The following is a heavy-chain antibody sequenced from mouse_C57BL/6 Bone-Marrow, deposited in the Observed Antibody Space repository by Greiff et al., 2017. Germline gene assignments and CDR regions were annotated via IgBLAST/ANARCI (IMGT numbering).Heavy chain of an antibody. CDR1: GFTFSDYG. CDR2: ISSGSSTI. D-gene: IGHD1-1*01. J-gene: IGHJ2*01. CDR3: ARGGYYGSSSYYFDY. V-gene: IGHV5-17*01. Sequence: EVKLVESGGGLVKPGGSLKLSCAASGFTFSDYGMHWVRQAPEKGLEWVAYISSGSSTIYYADTVKGRFTISRDNAKNTLFLQMTSLRSEDTAMYYCARGGYYGSSSYYFDYWGQGTTLTVSS.